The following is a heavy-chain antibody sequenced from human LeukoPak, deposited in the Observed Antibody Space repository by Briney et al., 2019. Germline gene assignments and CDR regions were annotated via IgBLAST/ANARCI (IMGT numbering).Heavy chain of an antibody. CDR2: IYYSGST. D-gene: IGHD3-16*02. V-gene: IGHV4-31*03. CDR3: ARKDMITFGGVIR. J-gene: IGHJ4*02. CDR1: GGSLSSGGYY. Sequence: SETLSLTCTVSGGSLSSGGYYWSWIRQHPGKGLEWIGYIYYSGSTYYNPSLKSRVTISVDTSKNQFSLKLSSVTAADTAVYYCARKDMITFGGVIRWGQGTLVTVSS.